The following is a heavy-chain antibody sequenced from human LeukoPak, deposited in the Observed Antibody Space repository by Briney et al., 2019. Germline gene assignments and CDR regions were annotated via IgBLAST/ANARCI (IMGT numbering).Heavy chain of an antibody. CDR2: ISANNGNT. Sequence: ASVKVSCKASGYTFGSHGITWVRQAPGQGLEWMGWISANNGNTNYAQKLQGRVTVTTDTSTSIAHMELRSLRSDDTAVYYCAREGTAGRYYFDYWGQGTLVTVSS. CDR1: GYTFGSHG. J-gene: IGHJ4*02. V-gene: IGHV1-18*01. D-gene: IGHD3-10*01. CDR3: AREGTAGRYYFDY.